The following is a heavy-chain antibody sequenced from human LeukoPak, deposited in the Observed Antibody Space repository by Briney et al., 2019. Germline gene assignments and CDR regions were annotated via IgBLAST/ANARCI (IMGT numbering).Heavy chain of an antibody. J-gene: IGHJ6*03. CDR1: GFTFSSFA. Sequence: GGSLRLSCAASGFTFSSFAMSWVRQAPGKGLEWVAPISADAVTTRYADSVKGRFTISRDSSKNTLYLQMTSLSAEDTAVYYALAGYYYYYMDVWGKGTTVTVSS. CDR2: ISADAVTT. D-gene: IGHD6-13*01. CDR3: LAGYYYYYMDV. V-gene: IGHV3-23*01.